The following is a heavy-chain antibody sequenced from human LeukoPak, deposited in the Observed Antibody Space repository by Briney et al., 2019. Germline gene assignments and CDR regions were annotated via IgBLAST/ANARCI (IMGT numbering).Heavy chain of an antibody. CDR2: INPSGGST. V-gene: IGHV1-46*01. D-gene: IGHD5-12*01. Sequence: GASVKVSCEASGYTLTSFYMHWVRQAPGQGLEWMGIINPSGGSTSYAQKFQGRVTMTRNTSISTAYMELSSLRSEDTAVYYCARGPLNSGYDAYYFDYWGQGTLVTVSS. CDR1: GYTLTSFY. CDR3: ARGPLNSGYDAYYFDY. J-gene: IGHJ4*02.